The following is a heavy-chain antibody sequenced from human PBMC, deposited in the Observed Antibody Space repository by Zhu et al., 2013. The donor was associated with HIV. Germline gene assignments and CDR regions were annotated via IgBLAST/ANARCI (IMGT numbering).Heavy chain of an antibody. V-gene: IGHV4-34*01. CDR2: INHSGST. D-gene: IGHD1-26*01. J-gene: IGHJ5*02. Sequence: QVQLQQWGAGLLKPSETLSLTCAVYGGSFSGYYWSWIRQPPGKGLEWIGEINHSGSTNYNPSLKSRVTISVDTSKNQFSLKLSSVTAADTAVYYCARGGGVGATTMGPWGQGTLGHRLL. CDR1: GGSFSGYY. CDR3: ARGGGVGATTMGP.